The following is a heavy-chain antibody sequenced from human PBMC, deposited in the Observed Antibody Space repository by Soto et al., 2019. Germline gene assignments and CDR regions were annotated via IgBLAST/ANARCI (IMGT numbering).Heavy chain of an antibody. CDR3: ARVPASSGVDYYYYYMDV. CDR1: GGPFSGYY. D-gene: IGHD6-6*01. CDR2: INHSGST. J-gene: IGHJ6*03. Sequence: SETLSLTCAVYGGPFSGYYWSWIRQPPGKGLEWIGEINHSGSTNYNPSLKSRVTISVDTSKNQFSLKLSSVTAADTAVYYCARVPASSGVDYYYYYMDVWGKGTTVTVSS. V-gene: IGHV4-34*01.